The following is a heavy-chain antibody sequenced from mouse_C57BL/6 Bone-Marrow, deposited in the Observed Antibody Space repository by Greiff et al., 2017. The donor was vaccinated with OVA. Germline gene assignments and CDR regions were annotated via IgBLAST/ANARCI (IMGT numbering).Heavy chain of an antibody. J-gene: IGHJ3*01. Sequence: DVQLVESGEGLVKPGGSLKLSCAASGFTFSSYAMSWVRQTPEQRLEWVAYISSGGDYIYYADTVKGRFTISRDNARNTLYLQMSSLKSEDTAMYYCTRPIYYYGSSPFAYWGQGTLVTVSA. CDR2: ISSGGDYI. V-gene: IGHV5-9-1*02. CDR3: TRPIYYYGSSPFAY. CDR1: GFTFSSYA. D-gene: IGHD1-1*01.